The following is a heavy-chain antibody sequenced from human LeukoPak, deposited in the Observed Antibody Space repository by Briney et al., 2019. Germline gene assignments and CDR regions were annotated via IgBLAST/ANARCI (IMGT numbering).Heavy chain of an antibody. CDR2: MNPNSGNT. CDR3: ARGLNLAAAGTLLWFDP. J-gene: IGHJ5*02. CDR1: GYTFTSYD. V-gene: IGHV1-8*02. D-gene: IGHD6-13*01. Sequence: GASVKVSCKASGYTFTSYDINWVRQATGQGLEWMGWMNPNSGNTGYAQKFQGRVTMTRDTSISTAYMELSSLRSEDTAVYYCARGLNLAAAGTLLWFDPWGEGTLVTVSS.